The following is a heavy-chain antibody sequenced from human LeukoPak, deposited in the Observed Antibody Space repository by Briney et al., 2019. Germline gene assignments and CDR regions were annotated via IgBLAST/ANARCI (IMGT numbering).Heavy chain of an antibody. CDR3: AKDADYLGYCSSTSCFYFDY. V-gene: IGHV3-23*01. CDR1: GGTFSSYA. D-gene: IGHD2-2*01. J-gene: IGHJ4*02. Sequence: ASVKVSCKASGGTFSSYAISWVRQAPGKGLEWVSAISGSGGSTYYADSVKGRFTISRDNSKNTLYLQMNSLRAEDTAVYYCAKDADYLGYCSSTSCFYFDYWGQGTLVTVSS. CDR2: ISGSGGST.